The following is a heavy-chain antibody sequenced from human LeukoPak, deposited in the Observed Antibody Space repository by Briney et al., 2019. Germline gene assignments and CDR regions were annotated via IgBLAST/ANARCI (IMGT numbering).Heavy chain of an antibody. CDR3: ARDLVGATPGIPEY. CDR1: GYTFTSYG. CDR2: ISAYNGNT. Sequence: ASVKVSCTASGYTFTSYGISWVRQAPGQGLEWMGWISAYNGNTNYAQKLQGRVTMTTDTSTSTAYMELRSLRSDDTAVYYCARDLVGATPGIPEYWGQGTLVTVSS. V-gene: IGHV1-18*01. J-gene: IGHJ4*02. D-gene: IGHD1-26*01.